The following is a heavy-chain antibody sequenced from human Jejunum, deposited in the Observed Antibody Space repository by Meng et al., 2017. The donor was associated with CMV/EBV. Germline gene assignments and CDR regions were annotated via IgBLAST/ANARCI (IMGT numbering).Heavy chain of an antibody. CDR2: IFYSGST. J-gene: IGHJ4*02. V-gene: IGHV4-39*07. CDR1: GGSISSSSYY. CDR3: GRDQGRELINH. D-gene: IGHD1-7*01. Sequence: QLPLQESSPGLVKPSETLSLTCTVSGGSISSSSYYWGWIRQPPGKGLEWIGSIFYSGSTYYNSSLKSRVTISVDKSKNQFYLSLFSVTAADTAVYYCGRDQGRELINHWGQGTLVTVSS.